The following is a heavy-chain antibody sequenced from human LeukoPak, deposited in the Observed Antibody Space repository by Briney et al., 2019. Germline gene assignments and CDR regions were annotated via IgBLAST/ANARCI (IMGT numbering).Heavy chain of an antibody. V-gene: IGHV4-30-2*01. J-gene: IGHJ3*02. CDR1: GGSITTGNYY. D-gene: IGHD4-23*01. CDR3: ARVGDYGGNSVAFNI. Sequence: SETLSLTCTVSGGSITTGNYYWGWIRQPPGKGLEWIGYIYHSGSTYYNPSLKSRVTISVDRSKNQFSLKLSSVTAADTAVYYCARVGDYGGNSVAFNIWGQGTMVTVSS. CDR2: IYHSGST.